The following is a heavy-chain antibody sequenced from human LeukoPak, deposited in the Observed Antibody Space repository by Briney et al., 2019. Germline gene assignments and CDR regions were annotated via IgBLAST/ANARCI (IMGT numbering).Heavy chain of an antibody. CDR1: GFTFDDYA. D-gene: IGHD3-10*01. J-gene: IGHJ5*02. CDR3: AKDIQLLWFGRNNWFDP. CDR2: ISWNSGSI. Sequence: GRSLRLSCAASGFTFDDYAMHWVRQAPGKGLESVSGISWNSGSIGYADSVKGRFTISRDNAKNSLYLQMNSLRAEDTALYYCAKDIQLLWFGRNNWFDPWGQGTLVTVSS. V-gene: IGHV3-9*01.